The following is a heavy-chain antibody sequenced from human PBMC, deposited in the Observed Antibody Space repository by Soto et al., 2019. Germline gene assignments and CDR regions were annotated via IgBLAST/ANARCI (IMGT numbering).Heavy chain of an antibody. J-gene: IGHJ4*02. CDR2: ISSSSSYT. D-gene: IGHD3-9*01. CDR3: ASDPPDYDILTGYSHYFDY. Sequence: GGSLRLSCAASGFTFSDYYMSWIRQAPGKGLEWVSYISSSSSYTNYAGSVKGRFTISRDNAKNSLYLQMNSLRAEDTVVYYCASDPPDYDILTGYSHYFDYWGQGTLVTVSS. CDR1: GFTFSDYY. V-gene: IGHV3-11*06.